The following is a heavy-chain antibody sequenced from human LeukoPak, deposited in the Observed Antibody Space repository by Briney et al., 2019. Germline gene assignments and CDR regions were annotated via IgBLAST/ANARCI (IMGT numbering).Heavy chain of an antibody. J-gene: IGHJ4*02. D-gene: IGHD3/OR15-3a*01. CDR2: IWYDGSNK. CDR1: GFTFGSYD. V-gene: IGHV3-33*01. Sequence: GGSLRLSCAASGFTFGSYDMHWVRQAPGKGLEWVAVIWYDGSNKYYADPVKGRFTISRDISKNTLYLQMNSLRAEDTAVYYCARHKDWTFDYWGQGTLVTVSS. CDR3: ARHKDWTFDY.